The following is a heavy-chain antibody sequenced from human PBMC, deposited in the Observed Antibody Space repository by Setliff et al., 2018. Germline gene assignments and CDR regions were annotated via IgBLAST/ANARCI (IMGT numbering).Heavy chain of an antibody. J-gene: IGHJ4*02. CDR2: INPNSGAT. D-gene: IGHD6-25*01. V-gene: IGHV1-2*06. Sequence: ASVKVSCKTSGYPFTDYYIHWVRQAPGQGLEWMGRINPNSGATNFAQKFQGRVTMTRDTSISTAYMDLSRLRSDDTAVYYCARDLYNSGSDYRGQGTLVTVSS. CDR1: GYPFTDYY. CDR3: ARDLYNSGSDY.